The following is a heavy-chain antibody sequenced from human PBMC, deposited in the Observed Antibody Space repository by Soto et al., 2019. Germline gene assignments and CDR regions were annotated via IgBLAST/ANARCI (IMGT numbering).Heavy chain of an antibody. D-gene: IGHD3-10*01. V-gene: IGHV4-34*01. Sequence: QVQLQQWGAGLLKPSETLSLTCAVYGGSFSGYQWTWIRQTPGKGLEWIGEINDTGNINYNPSLKSRVTIFIDTPKKQISLKLSSVTAADTAVYYCARGLIVWFGELSRRGGYYYDMDVWGKGNTVTVSS. CDR3: ARGLIVWFGELSRRGGYYYDMDV. CDR2: INDTGNI. CDR1: GGSFSGYQ. J-gene: IGHJ6*03.